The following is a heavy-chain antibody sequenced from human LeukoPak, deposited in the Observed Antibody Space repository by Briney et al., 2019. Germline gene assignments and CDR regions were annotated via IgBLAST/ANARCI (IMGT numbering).Heavy chain of an antibody. V-gene: IGHV4-4*07. D-gene: IGHD2-2*01. CDR1: GGSISSYY. CDR2: INTTGGT. Sequence: SETLSLTCTVSGGSISSYYWSWIRQPAGKGLEWIGRINTTGGTRYNPSLKSRITMSLDASKNQFTLKLSSVTAADTAVYYCARDLALGYCPSSSCSSPLFDYWGQGTLVTVSS. CDR3: ARDLALGYCPSSSCSSPLFDY. J-gene: IGHJ4*02.